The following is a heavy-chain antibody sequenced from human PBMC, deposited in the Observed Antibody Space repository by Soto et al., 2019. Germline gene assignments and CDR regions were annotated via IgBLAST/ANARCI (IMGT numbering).Heavy chain of an antibody. Sequence: EVQLLESGGGLVQPGGSLRLSCAASGFTFSSYAMRWIRQAPGKGLEWVSFISGSGDSTFYAGSVKGRFTISRDNSKNTRFLQMNTLRAEDTAVYYCAKDHRGGSTLGYCTSGTCQRDWFDRWGQGTRVTVST. V-gene: IGHV3-23*01. D-gene: IGHD2-8*01. CDR2: ISGSGDST. CDR1: GFTFSSYA. J-gene: IGHJ5*02. CDR3: AKDHRGGSTLGYCTSGTCQRDWFDR.